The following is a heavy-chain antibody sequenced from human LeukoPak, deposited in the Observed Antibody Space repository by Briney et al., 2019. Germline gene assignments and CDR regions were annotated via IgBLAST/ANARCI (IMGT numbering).Heavy chain of an antibody. CDR1: GFTFSSYG. V-gene: IGHV3-33*01. CDR2: IWYDGSNK. Sequence: PGRSLRLSCAASGFTFSSYGMHWVRQAPGKGLEWVAVIWYDGSNKYYADSVKGRFTISRDNSKNTLYLQMNSLRAEDTAVYYCARARDGSGSYEDYWGQGTLVTISS. CDR3: ARARDGSGSYEDY. J-gene: IGHJ4*02. D-gene: IGHD3-10*01.